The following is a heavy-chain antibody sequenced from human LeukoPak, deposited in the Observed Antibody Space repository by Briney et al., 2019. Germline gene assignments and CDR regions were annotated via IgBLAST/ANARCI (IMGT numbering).Heavy chain of an antibody. D-gene: IGHD2-21*01. V-gene: IGHV3-9*01. Sequence: PGRSLRLSCAASGFTFDDYAMHWVRQAPGKGLEWVSGISWNSGSIGYADSVKGRFTISRDNAKNSLYLQMSSLRAEDTALYYCAKAKNVVAPTPHPFDYWGQGTLVTVSS. CDR3: AKAKNVVAPTPHPFDY. CDR2: ISWNSGSI. CDR1: GFTFDDYA. J-gene: IGHJ4*02.